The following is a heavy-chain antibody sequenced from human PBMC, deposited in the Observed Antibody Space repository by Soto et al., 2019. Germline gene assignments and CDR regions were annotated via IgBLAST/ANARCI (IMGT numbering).Heavy chain of an antibody. D-gene: IGHD6-19*01. Sequence: QVQLVQSGAEVKKPGSSVKVSCKASGGTFSSYAISWVRQAPGQGLEWMGGIIPIFGTANYAQKFQGRVTITADESTSTAYRELSSLRSEDTAVYYCASKLSIAVAFGELQFDPWGQGSLVTVSS. J-gene: IGHJ5*02. V-gene: IGHV1-69*12. CDR3: ASKLSIAVAFGELQFDP. CDR1: GGTFSSYA. CDR2: IIPIFGTA.